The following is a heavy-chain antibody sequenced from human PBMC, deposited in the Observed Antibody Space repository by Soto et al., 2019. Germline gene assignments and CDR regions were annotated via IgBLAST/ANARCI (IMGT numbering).Heavy chain of an antibody. CDR3: ARDPGYYDSSGYLSDDAFDI. CDR1: GFTFSSYA. D-gene: IGHD3-22*01. V-gene: IGHV3-30-3*01. Sequence: QVQLVESGGGVVQPGRSLRLSCAASGFTFSSYAMHWVRQAPGKGLEWVAVISYDGSNKYYADSVKGRFTISRDNSKNTLYLQMNSLRAEDTAVYYCARDPGYYDSSGYLSDDAFDIWGQGTMVTVSS. J-gene: IGHJ3*02. CDR2: ISYDGSNK.